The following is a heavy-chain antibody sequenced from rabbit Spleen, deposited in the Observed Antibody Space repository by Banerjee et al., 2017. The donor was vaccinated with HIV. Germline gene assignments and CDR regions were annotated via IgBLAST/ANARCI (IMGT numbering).Heavy chain of an antibody. Sequence: VESGGGLVQPGASLTLTCTASGFSFSSSYDMCWVRQAPGKGLEWIACIYTGNSKTYYANWAKGRFTISKTSSTTVTLQMTSLTGADTATYFCARNYVNAFDPWGPGTLVTVS. CDR3: ARNYVNAFDP. V-gene: IGHV1S40*01. D-gene: IGHD1-1*01. CDR1: GFSFSSSYD. CDR2: IYTGNSKT. J-gene: IGHJ2*01.